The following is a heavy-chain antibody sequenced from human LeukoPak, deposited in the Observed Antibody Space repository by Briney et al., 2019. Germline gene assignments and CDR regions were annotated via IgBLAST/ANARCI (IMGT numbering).Heavy chain of an antibody. CDR1: GGSLSGYY. CDR2: VNHSGST. Sequence: PSETLSLTCAVYGGSLSGYYWSWIRQPPGKGLEWIGEVNHSGSTNYNPSLKSRVTISVDTSKNQFSLKLSSVTAADTAVYYCAREPPPYCSGGSCYHNWFDPWGQGTLVTVSS. CDR3: AREPPPYCSGGSCYHNWFDP. J-gene: IGHJ5*02. D-gene: IGHD2-15*01. V-gene: IGHV4-34*01.